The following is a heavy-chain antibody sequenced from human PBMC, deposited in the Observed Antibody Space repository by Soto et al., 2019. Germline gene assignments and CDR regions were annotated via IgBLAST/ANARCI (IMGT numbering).Heavy chain of an antibody. CDR3: ARLSVVVARVGAFDI. V-gene: IGHV5-51*01. Sequence: PGESLKNCCKGSGYSFTSYWSGWVRQMPGKGLEWMGIIYPGDSDTRYSPSFQGQVTISADKSISTAYLQWSSLKASDTAMYYCARLSVVVARVGAFDIWGQGTMVTVSS. D-gene: IGHD3-22*01. CDR1: GYSFTSYW. CDR2: IYPGDSDT. J-gene: IGHJ3*02.